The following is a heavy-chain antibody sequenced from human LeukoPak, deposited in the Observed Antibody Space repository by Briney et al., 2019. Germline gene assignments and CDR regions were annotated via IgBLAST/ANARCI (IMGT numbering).Heavy chain of an antibody. D-gene: IGHD3-22*01. V-gene: IGHV3-30*02. CDR2: IWYDGSNK. CDR3: AKDSDEVDKEYYYDSSGPWGHFDY. J-gene: IGHJ4*02. CDR1: GFTFSSYG. Sequence: PGGSLRLSCAASGFTFSSYGMHWVRQAPGKGLEWVAVIWYDGSNKYYADSVKGRFTISRDNSKNTLYLQMNSLRAEDTAVYYCAKDSDEVDKEYYYDSSGPWGHFDYWGQGTLVTVSS.